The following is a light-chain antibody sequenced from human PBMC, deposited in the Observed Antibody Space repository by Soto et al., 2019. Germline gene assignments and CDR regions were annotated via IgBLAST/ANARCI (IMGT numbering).Light chain of an antibody. CDR2: GAS. V-gene: IGKV3-15*01. Sequence: EIVMTQSPATLSVSPGERATLSCRASQSISSNLAWYQQKPGQAPRLLIYGASTRATAIPARFSGSGSGTQFTLTITSLQSEDFAVYYCQHYNNWPPWTFGQGTRWIS. CDR1: QSISSN. J-gene: IGKJ1*01. CDR3: QHYNNWPPWT.